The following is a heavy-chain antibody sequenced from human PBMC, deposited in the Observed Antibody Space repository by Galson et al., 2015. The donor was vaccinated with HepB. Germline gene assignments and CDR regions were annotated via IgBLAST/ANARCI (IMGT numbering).Heavy chain of an antibody. D-gene: IGHD3-22*01. V-gene: IGHV1-24*01. Sequence: SVKASCKVSGYTLTELSMHWVRQAPGKGLEWMGGFDPEDGETIYAQKFQGRVTMTEDTSTDTAYMELSSLRSEDTAVYYCATAHPIYDSSGYYSGGLGWGQGTLVTVSS. CDR1: GYTLTELS. J-gene: IGHJ4*02. CDR2: FDPEDGET. CDR3: ATAHPIYDSSGYYSGGLG.